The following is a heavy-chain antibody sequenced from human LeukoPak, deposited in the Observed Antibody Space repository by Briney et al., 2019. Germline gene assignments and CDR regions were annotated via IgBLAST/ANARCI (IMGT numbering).Heavy chain of an antibody. CDR1: GYSISSGYY. CDR3: ARAPVRNYDFWSGYYTGLSAFDI. D-gene: IGHD3-3*01. CDR2: IYHSGST. Sequence: PSEILSLTCTVSGYSISSGYYWGWIRQPPGKGLEWIGSIYHSGSTYYNPSLKSRVTISVDTSKNQFSLKLSSVTAADTAVYYCARAPVRNYDFWSGYYTGLSAFDIWGQGTMVTVSS. V-gene: IGHV4-38-2*02. J-gene: IGHJ3*02.